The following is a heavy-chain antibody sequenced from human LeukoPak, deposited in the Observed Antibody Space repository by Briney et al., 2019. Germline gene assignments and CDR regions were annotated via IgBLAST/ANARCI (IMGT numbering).Heavy chain of an antibody. V-gene: IGHV4-38-2*01. D-gene: IGHD7-27*01. CDR3: ARLPGWGTVDY. Sequence: PSETLSLTCAVSGYSISSGHYWGWIRQPPGKGLEWIGSIYHSGSTYYNPSLKSRVTISVDTSKNQFSLKLSSVTAADTAVYYCARLPGWGTVDYWGQGTLVTVSS. CDR2: IYHSGST. CDR1: GYSISSGHY. J-gene: IGHJ4*02.